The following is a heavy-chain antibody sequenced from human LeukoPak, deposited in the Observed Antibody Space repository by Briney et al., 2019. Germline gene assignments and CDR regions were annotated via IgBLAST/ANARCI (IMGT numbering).Heavy chain of an antibody. CDR2: INSDGSST. CDR1: GFTFSSYW. J-gene: IGHJ6*02. D-gene: IGHD3-10*01. V-gene: IGHV3-74*01. CDR3: AKDQGVSAQDYYYYGMDV. Sequence: PGGSLRLSCAASGFTFSSYWMHWVRQAPGKGLVWVSRINSDGSSTSYADSVKGRFTISRDNSKNTLYLQMNSLRAEDTAVYYCAKDQGVSAQDYYYYGMDVWGQGTTVTVS.